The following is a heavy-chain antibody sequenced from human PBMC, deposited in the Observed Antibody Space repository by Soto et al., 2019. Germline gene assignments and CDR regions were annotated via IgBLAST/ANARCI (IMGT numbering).Heavy chain of an antibody. Sequence: GGSLRLSCVASGFTFSGYGMHRVRQAPGKGLEWLAVISHDGSDKYYADSVRGRFTISRDDSENTLYLQMNSLRPEDTAVYYCAKEDVWFAKDYWGQGTLVTVS. CDR1: GFTFSGYG. D-gene: IGHD3-10*01. V-gene: IGHV3-30*18. CDR3: AKEDVWFAKDY. J-gene: IGHJ4*02. CDR2: ISHDGSDK.